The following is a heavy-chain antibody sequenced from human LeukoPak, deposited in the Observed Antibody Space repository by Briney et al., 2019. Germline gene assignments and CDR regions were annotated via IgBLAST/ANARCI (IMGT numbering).Heavy chain of an antibody. D-gene: IGHD2-2*01. CDR1: GSTVSSNY. CDR2: IYGGDTT. CDR3: STVAPAGGYFDN. V-gene: IGHV3-53*01. Sequence: GGSLRLSCAASGSTVSSNYMGWVRQAPGKGLEWVSVIYGGDTTYYPDSVKGRFTISRDNSKNTLYLQMDSLRAEDTAVYYCSTVAPAGGYFDNWGQGTLVTVSS. J-gene: IGHJ4*02.